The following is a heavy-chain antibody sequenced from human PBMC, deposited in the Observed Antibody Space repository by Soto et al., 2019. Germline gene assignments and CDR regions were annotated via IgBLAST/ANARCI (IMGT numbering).Heavy chain of an antibody. CDR3: ASDLLGFGYTYGDV. D-gene: IGHD3-10*01. Sequence: QVQLVQSGAEVKKPGSSVKVSCKASGGTFSNFALISWVRQAPGQGLEWMGGIIPIDATVNYAQQFQGRITLTADESTTTAYMDLGSLSSEDTAVYYCASDLLGFGYTYGDVWGQGTTVTVSS. J-gene: IGHJ6*01. CDR1: GGTFSNFA. CDR2: IIPIDATV. V-gene: IGHV1-69*12.